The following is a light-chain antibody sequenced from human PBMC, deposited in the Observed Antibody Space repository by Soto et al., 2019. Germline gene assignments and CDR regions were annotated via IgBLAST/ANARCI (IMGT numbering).Light chain of an antibody. Sequence: QPVLTQSPSASASLGASVKLTCTLSSGHSSYAIAWHQQQPEKGPRYLMKLNSDGSHNKGDGIPDRFSGSSSGAERYPTISSLQSEDEADYYCQTWGTARVFGGGTKVTVL. CDR2: LNSDGSH. V-gene: IGLV4-69*01. J-gene: IGLJ3*02. CDR3: QTWGTARV. CDR1: SGHSSYA.